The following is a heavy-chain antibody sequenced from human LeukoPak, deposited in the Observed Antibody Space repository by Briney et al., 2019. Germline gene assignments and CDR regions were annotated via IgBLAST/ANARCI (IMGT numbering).Heavy chain of an antibody. V-gene: IGHV3-23*01. J-gene: IGHJ4*02. CDR3: ANGFTCYDFWSGFDY. Sequence: GGSLRLSCAASGFTFSSYAMSWVRQAPGKGLEWVSAISGSGGSTYYADSVKGRFTISRDNSKNTLYLQMNSLRAEDTAVYYCANGFTCYDFWSGFDYWGQGTLVTVSS. CDR1: GFTFSSYA. D-gene: IGHD3-3*01. CDR2: ISGSGGST.